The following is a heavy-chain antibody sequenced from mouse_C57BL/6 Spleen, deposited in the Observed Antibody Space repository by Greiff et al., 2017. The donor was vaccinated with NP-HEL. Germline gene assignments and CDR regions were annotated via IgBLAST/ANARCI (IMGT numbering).Heavy chain of an antibody. D-gene: IGHD2-4*01. J-gene: IGHJ3*01. Sequence: QVQLQQSGAELARPGASVKLSCKASGYTFTSYGISWVKQRTGQGLEWIGEIYPRSGNTYYNEKFKGKATLTADKSSSTAYMELRSLTSEDSAVFFCAADIHYDVGLAYWGQGTLVTVSA. CDR2: IYPRSGNT. CDR1: GYTFTSYG. CDR3: AADIHYDVGLAY. V-gene: IGHV1-81*01.